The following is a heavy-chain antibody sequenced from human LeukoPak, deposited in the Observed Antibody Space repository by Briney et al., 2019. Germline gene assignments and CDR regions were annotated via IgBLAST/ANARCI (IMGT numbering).Heavy chain of an antibody. CDR2: IYFSGST. CDR1: GGSISTYF. D-gene: IGHD1-26*01. J-gene: IGHJ4*02. Sequence: AETLSLTCTVSGGSISTYFWSWIRQPPGKGLEWIGHIYFSGSTNYNPSLKSRVTISVDTSKNHFSLKLSSVTAADTAVYYCARHKSSGTYPLDYWGQGTLVTVSS. CDR3: ARHKSSGTYPLDY. V-gene: IGHV4-59*08.